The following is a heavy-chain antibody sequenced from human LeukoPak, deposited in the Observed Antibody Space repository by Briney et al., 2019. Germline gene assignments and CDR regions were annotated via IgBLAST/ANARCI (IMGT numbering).Heavy chain of an antibody. Sequence: VSVKVSCKASGYTFTGYYMHWVRQAPGQGLEWMGWINPNSGGTNYAQKFQGRVTMTRDTSISTAYMELSRLRSDDTAVYYCARDTPTVTTYLVWGQGTLVTVSS. CDR1: GYTFTGYY. V-gene: IGHV1-2*02. CDR2: INPNSGGT. D-gene: IGHD4-17*01. CDR3: ARDTPTVTTYLV. J-gene: IGHJ4*02.